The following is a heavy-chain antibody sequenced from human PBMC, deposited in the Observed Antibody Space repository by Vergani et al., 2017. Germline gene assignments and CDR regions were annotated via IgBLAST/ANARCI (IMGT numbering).Heavy chain of an antibody. Sequence: QEELKEAGTGREKNSETLSLTCTVSGDSVISTDYHWGWIRQPPGKGLEWIGSMDYSGSTSYNPSLESRISISFETPKNQFSLRLTSVTAADTAVYYCASKRGACRAAYCHSYDFWGPGTLVGVSS. D-gene: IGHD2-15*01. V-gene: IGHV4-39*01. CDR3: ASKRGACRAAYCHSYDF. CDR2: MDYSGST. CDR1: GDSVISTDYH. J-gene: IGHJ4*02.